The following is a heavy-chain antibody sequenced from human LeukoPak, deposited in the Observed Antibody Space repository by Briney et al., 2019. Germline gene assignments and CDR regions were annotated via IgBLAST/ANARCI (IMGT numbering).Heavy chain of an antibody. CDR2: IYYSGST. CDR1: GGSISSYY. Sequence: SETLSLTCTVSGGSISSYYWSWIRQPPGEGLEWIGYIYYSGSTNYNPSLKSRVTISVDTSKNQFSLRLTSVTAADTAVYYCTRDSGTTGVVKFDPWGQGILVTVSS. D-gene: IGHD4-23*01. J-gene: IGHJ5*02. CDR3: TRDSGTTGVVKFDP. V-gene: IGHV4-59*12.